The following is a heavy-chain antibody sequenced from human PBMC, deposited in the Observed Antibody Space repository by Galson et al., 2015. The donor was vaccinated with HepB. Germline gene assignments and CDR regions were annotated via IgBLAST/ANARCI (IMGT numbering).Heavy chain of an antibody. CDR3: TRPNVDTYN. CDR2: IRSKANSYAT. CDR1: GFTFSGSA. Sequence: SLRLSCAASGFTFSGSAMHWVRQASGKGLEWVGRIRSKANSYATAYAASVKGRFTISRDDSKNTAYLQMNSLKTEDTAVYYCTRPNVDTYNWGQGTLVTVSS. D-gene: IGHD5-18*01. J-gene: IGHJ4*02. V-gene: IGHV3-73*01.